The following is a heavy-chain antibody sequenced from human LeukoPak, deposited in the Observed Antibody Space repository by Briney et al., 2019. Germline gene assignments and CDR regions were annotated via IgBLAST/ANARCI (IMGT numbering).Heavy chain of an antibody. CDR2: IKEDESQE. V-gene: IGHV3-7*01. J-gene: IGHJ6*02. CDR3: ATYKNWVAGDV. Sequence: GGSLRLSCAASGFSFSDSWMSWVRQAPGKGPEWVANIKEDESQEHYADSVKGRSTVSRDNAKNSLFLQMNSLRVEDTAAYYCATYKNWVAGDVWGQGTTVSDSS. CDR1: GFSFSDSW. D-gene: IGHD7-27*01.